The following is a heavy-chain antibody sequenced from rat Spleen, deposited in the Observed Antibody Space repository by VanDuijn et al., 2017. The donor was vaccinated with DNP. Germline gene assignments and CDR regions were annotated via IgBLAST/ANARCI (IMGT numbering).Heavy chain of an antibody. V-gene: IGHV2-6*01. CDR3: ACGHTTGVTWFAY. CDR2: ISSGGST. Sequence: QVQLKESGPGLVQPSQTLSLTCTVSGFSLTSYTLSWVRQPPGKGLEWIATISSGGSTYYNSALKSRLSISRDTSKSQVFLKMNSLQTEDTAMYFCACGHTTGVTWFAYWGQGALVTVSS. D-gene: IGHD1-9*01. J-gene: IGHJ3*01. CDR1: GFSLTSYT.